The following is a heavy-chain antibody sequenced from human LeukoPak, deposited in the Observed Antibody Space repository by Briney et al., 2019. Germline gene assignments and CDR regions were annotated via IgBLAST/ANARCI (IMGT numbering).Heavy chain of an antibody. Sequence: SETLSLTCTVPGGSISGYYWSWIRQPAGKGLEWIGRIYTSGSTNYNPSLKSRVTMSVDTSKNQFSLKLSSVTAADTAVYYCARDYRGSYDPGFDYWGQGTLVTVSS. J-gene: IGHJ4*02. V-gene: IGHV4-4*07. CDR3: ARDYRGSYDPGFDY. D-gene: IGHD1-26*01. CDR2: IYTSGST. CDR1: GGSISGYY.